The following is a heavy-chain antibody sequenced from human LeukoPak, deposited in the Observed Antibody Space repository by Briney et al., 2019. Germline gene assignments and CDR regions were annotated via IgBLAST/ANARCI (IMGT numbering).Heavy chain of an antibody. CDR2: IYHSGST. CDR3: ARELDGSSWSPIDAFDI. V-gene: IGHV4-4*02. CDR1: GGSISSSNW. Sequence: PSGTLSLTCAVSGGSISSSNWWSWFRQPPGKGLEWIGEIYHSGSTNYNPSLKSRLTMSVDMSKNQFSLNLSSMTAADTAVYYCARELDGSSWSPIDAFDIWGQGTMVTVSS. J-gene: IGHJ3*02. D-gene: IGHD6-13*01.